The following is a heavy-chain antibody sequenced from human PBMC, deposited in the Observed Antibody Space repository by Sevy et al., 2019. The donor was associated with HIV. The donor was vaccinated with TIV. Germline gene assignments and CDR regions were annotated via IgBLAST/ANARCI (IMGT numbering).Heavy chain of an antibody. J-gene: IGHJ4*02. CDR1: GYTFNNFS. CDR3: AREGTLITMLL. Sequence: ASVKVSCKASGYTFNNFSISWVRQAPGQGLEWMGWINPHNGNTTYAQKLQDRVTMTTDTSTSTAYMELRSLRSDDTAVYYCAREGTLITMLLWGQGTLVTVSS. D-gene: IGHD3-10*02. V-gene: IGHV1-18*01. CDR2: INPHNGNT.